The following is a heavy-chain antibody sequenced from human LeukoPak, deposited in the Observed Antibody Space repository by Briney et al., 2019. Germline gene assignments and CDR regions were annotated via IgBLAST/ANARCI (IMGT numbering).Heavy chain of an antibody. J-gene: IGHJ6*02. CDR3: ARITGTFYYYGMDV. CDR1: GGSFSGYY. Sequence: PSETLSLTCAVYGGSFSGYYWSWIRQPPGKGLEWIGEINHSGSTNYNPSLKSRVTISVDTSKNQFSLKLSSMTAADTAVYYCARITGTFYYYGMDVWGQGTTVTVSS. D-gene: IGHD1-20*01. V-gene: IGHV4-34*01. CDR2: INHSGST.